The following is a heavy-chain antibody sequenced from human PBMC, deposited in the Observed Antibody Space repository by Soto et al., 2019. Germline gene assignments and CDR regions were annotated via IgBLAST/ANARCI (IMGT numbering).Heavy chain of an antibody. CDR2: IYYSGST. CDR3: STRFRIFDY. J-gene: IGHJ4*02. D-gene: IGHD3-9*01. CDR1: GGSFSSSSYY. V-gene: IGHV4-39*01. Sequence: LETLSRTCTVSGGSFSSSSYYWGWIRQPPGKGLEWIGSIYYSGSTYYNPSLKSRVTISVDTSKNQFSLKLSSVTAADTAVYYCSTRFRIFDYWGQGTLVTVSS.